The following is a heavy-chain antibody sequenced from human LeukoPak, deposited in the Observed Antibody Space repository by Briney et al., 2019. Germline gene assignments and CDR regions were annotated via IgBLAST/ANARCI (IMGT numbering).Heavy chain of an antibody. CDR1: GFTFSSFV. CDR2: SSGGST. CDR3: AKVFRSGDLFVSDY. D-gene: IGHD2-21*02. V-gene: IGHV3-23*01. J-gene: IGHJ4*02. Sequence: GGSLRLSCAASGFTFSSFVMSWVRRAPGKGLEWVSGSSGGSTYYADSVKGRFTISRDNSKNTLYLQMSSLRAEDTAVYYCAKVFRSGDLFVSDYWGQGTLVTVSS.